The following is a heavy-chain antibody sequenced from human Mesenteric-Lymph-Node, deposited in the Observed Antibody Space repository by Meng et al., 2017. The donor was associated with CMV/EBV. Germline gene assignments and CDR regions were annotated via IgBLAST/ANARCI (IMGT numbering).Heavy chain of an antibody. J-gene: IGHJ6*02. D-gene: IGHD4-17*01. Sequence: SVKVSCKASGYTFSTYGITWVRQAPGQGLEWMGGIIPILGIANYAQKFQGRVTITADKSTSTAYMELSSLRSEDTAVYYCARVKADYENGMDVWGQGTTVTVSS. CDR1: GYTFSTYG. CDR3: ARVKADYENGMDV. V-gene: IGHV1-69*10. CDR2: IIPILGIA.